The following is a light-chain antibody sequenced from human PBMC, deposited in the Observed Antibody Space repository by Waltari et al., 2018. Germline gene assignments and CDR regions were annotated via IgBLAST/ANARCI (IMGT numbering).Light chain of an antibody. CDR2: AAS. Sequence: DIQITQSPSSLSASVGDRVTISCRASLSIASYLNWFQQKAGEAPKLLISAASSLQPGVPSRFSGGGSGTDFTLTIASLQPDDLATYYCQQTYSTPRTFGQGTKLEI. J-gene: IGKJ2*01. CDR3: QQTYSTPRT. V-gene: IGKV1-39*01. CDR1: LSIASY.